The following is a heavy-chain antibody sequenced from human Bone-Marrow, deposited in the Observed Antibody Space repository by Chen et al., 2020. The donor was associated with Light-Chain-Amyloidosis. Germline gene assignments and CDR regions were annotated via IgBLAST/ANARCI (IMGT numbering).Heavy chain of an antibody. J-gene: IGHJ3*02. D-gene: IGHD3-9*01. Sequence: EVQLVESGGGLLQRGGSLRLSCAASGFAFSSYAMSWVRQAPGKGLAWVATMSGRGVNGYYGDSVKGGLTISRDSSKNALLLQMNSLRAEDTAVYYCAKDISYDDILPGYPADAFDIWGQGTMVTVSS. V-gene: IGHV3-23*04. CDR1: GFAFSSYA. CDR2: MSGRGVNG. CDR3: AKDISYDDILPGYPADAFDI.